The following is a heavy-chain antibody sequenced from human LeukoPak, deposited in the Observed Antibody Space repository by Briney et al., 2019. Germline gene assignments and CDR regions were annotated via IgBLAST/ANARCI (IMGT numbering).Heavy chain of an antibody. CDR3: ARGSAYYYESSGIDF. J-gene: IGHJ4*02. Sequence: GGSLRPSCAASGFTFSTYRMNWVRQAPGKGLEWVSSITSSSFIYYADSLKGRFTISRDNAKNSLYLQMSSLRAEDTAVYYCARGSAYYYESSGIDFWGQGTLVTVSS. CDR2: ITSSSFI. V-gene: IGHV3-21*01. D-gene: IGHD3-22*01. CDR1: GFTFSTYR.